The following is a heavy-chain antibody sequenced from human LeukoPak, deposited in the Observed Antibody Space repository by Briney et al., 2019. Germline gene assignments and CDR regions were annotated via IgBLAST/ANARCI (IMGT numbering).Heavy chain of an antibody. D-gene: IGHD3-3*01. CDR2: INHSGST. J-gene: IGHJ6*03. V-gene: IGHV4-34*01. Sequence: SETLSPTCAVYGGSFSGYYWSWIRQPPGKGLEWIGEINHSGSTNYNPSLKSRVTISVDTSKNQFSLKLSSVPAADTAVYYCARAQNYDFWSGSPRYYYMDVWGKGTTVTVSS. CDR3: ARAQNYDFWSGSPRYYYMDV. CDR1: GGSFSGYY.